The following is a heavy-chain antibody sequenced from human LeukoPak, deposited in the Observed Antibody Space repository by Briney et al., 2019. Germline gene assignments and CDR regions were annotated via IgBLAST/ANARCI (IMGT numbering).Heavy chain of an antibody. J-gene: IGHJ4*02. CDR3: ARDERSYFPFDY. CDR2: IIPIFGTA. D-gene: IGHD1-26*01. V-gene: IGHV1-69*05. CDR1: GGSFSNYA. Sequence: ASVKVSCKASGGSFSNYAISWVRQAPGQGLEWMGGIIPIFGTANYAQKLQGRVTMTTDTSTSTAYMELRSLRSDDTAVYYCARDERSYFPFDYWGQGTLVTVSS.